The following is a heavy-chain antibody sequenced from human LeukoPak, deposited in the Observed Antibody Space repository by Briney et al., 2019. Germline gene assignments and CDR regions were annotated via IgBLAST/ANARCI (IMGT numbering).Heavy chain of an antibody. CDR1: GGSISSYY. Sequence: SETLSLTCTVSGGSISSYYWSWIRQPPGKGLEWIGYIYYSGSTNYNPSLKSRVTISVDTSKNQFSLKLSSVTAADTAVYYCARVSYSYGYGGHVDYWGQGTLVTVSS. CDR2: IYYSGST. J-gene: IGHJ4*02. D-gene: IGHD5-18*01. V-gene: IGHV4-59*01. CDR3: ARVSYSYGYGGHVDY.